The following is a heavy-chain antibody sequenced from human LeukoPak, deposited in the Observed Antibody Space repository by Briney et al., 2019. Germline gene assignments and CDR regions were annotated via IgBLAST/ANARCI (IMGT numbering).Heavy chain of an antibody. D-gene: IGHD4-17*01. CDR3: AKDLDYGDSSYYFDY. J-gene: IGHJ4*02. CDR2: ISGSGGRT. Sequence: GSLRLSCAASGFTFSSFAMSWVRQAPGKGLEGVSAISGSGGRTYYADSVKGRFTISRDNSKNTLYLPMNSLRAEDTAVYYCAKDLDYGDSSYYFDYWGQGTLVTVSS. CDR1: GFTFSSFA. V-gene: IGHV3-23*01.